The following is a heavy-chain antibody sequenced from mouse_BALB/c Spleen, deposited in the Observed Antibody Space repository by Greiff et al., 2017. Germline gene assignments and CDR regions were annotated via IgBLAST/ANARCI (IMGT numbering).Heavy chain of an antibody. CDR1: GFNIKDYY. CDR3: NAWSWYYAMDY. Sequence: SGAELVRSGASVKLSCTASGFNIKDYYMHWVKQRPEQGLEWIGWIDPENGDTEYAPKFQGKATMTADTSSNTAYLQLSSLTSEDTAVYYCNAWSWYYAMDYWGQGTSVTVSS. V-gene: IGHV14-4*02. J-gene: IGHJ4*01. CDR2: IDPENGDT.